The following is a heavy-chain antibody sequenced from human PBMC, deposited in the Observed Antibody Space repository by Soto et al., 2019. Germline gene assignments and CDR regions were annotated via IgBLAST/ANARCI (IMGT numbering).Heavy chain of an antibody. Sequence: PSETLSLTCAVSGGSISSSNWWSWVRQPPGKGLAWIGEIYHSGSTNYNPSLKSRVTISVDKSKNQFSLKLSSVTAADTAVYYCARVHYDYVWGSYRYTNYYYGMDVWGQGTTVTVSS. V-gene: IGHV4-4*02. CDR1: GGSISSSNW. CDR3: ARVHYDYVWGSYRYTNYYYGMDV. D-gene: IGHD3-16*02. CDR2: IYHSGST. J-gene: IGHJ6*02.